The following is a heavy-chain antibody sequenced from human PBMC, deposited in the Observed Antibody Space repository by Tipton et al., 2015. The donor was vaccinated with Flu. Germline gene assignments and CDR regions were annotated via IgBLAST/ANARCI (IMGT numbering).Heavy chain of an antibody. D-gene: IGHD2-15*01. Sequence: TLSLTCTVSGGSISSSSYYWGWIRQPPGKGLEWIGSIYYSGSTYYNPSLKSRVTISVDTSKNQFSLKLSSVTAADTAVYYCARLGGCSGGSCYPFDYWGQGTLVTVSS. CDR2: IYYSGST. CDR1: GGSISSSSYY. V-gene: IGHV4-39*01. J-gene: IGHJ4*02. CDR3: ARLGGCSGGSCYPFDY.